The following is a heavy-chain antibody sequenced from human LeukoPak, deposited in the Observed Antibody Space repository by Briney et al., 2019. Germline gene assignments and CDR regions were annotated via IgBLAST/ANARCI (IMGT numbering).Heavy chain of an antibody. CDR3: AREPTRGMDV. V-gene: IGHV3-21*01. CDR2: ISSSSSYI. D-gene: IGHD1-1*01. J-gene: IGHJ6*02. CDR1: GFTFSSYS. Sequence: GGSLRLSCAASGFTFSSYSMNWVRQAPGKGLEWVSSISSSSSYIYYADSVKGRFTISRDNAKNSLYLQMNSLRAEGTAVYYCAREPTRGMDVWGQGTTVTVSS.